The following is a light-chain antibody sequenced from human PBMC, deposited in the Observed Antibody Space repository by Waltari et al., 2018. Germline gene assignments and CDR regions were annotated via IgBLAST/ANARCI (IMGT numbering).Light chain of an antibody. J-gene: IGLJ3*02. CDR2: VNSDGSH. V-gene: IGLV4-69*01. CDR3: QTGGHGTWV. CDR1: SGHSLNA. Sequence: QLVLTQSPSASASLGASVKLTCPLSSGHSLNAIAWHPQQPEKGPRYLMKVNSDGSHSKGDEIPDRFSGSSSGAERYLTIYSVQSEDEADYYCQTGGHGTWVFGGGTKLTVL.